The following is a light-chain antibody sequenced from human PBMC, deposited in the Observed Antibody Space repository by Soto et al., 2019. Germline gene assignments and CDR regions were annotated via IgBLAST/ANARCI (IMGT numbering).Light chain of an antibody. CDR3: ETCDSNTRV. CDR1: SGHSSYI. J-gene: IGLJ3*02. V-gene: IGLV4-60*02. CDR2: LEGSGSY. Sequence: QLVLTQSSSASASLGSSVKLTCTLSSGHSSYIIAWHQQQPGKAPRYLMKLEGSGSYNKGGGVPDRFSGSSAGADRYLTISNLQFEDEADYYCETCDSNTRVFGGGTKLTVL.